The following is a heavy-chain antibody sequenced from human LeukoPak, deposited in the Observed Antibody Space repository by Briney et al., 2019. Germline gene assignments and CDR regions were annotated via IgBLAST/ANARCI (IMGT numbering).Heavy chain of an antibody. CDR3: ARDSVMAGDFDY. CDR1: GGTFSSYA. Sequence: ASVKVSCKASGGTFSSYAISWVRQAPGQGLEWMGWISAYNGNTNYAQKLQGRVTMTTDTSTSTAYMELRSLRSDDTAVYYCARDSVMAGDFDYWGQGTLVTVSS. CDR2: ISAYNGNT. V-gene: IGHV1-18*01. J-gene: IGHJ4*02. D-gene: IGHD6-19*01.